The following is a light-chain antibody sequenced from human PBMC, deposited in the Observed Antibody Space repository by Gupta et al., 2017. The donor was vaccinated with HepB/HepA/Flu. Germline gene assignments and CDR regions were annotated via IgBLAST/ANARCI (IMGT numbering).Light chain of an antibody. CDR3: QTHDPFQGGSI. Sequence: QSILTQPPSVSGAPGQRFTISCRGPGSNVADYDVHWYQCFPGRVPKLLIYVTFNRPSGVPDRFSGSKSGTSASLAITDLRPEDEAHYYCQTHDPFQGGSIFGGGTKVTVL. CDR2: VTF. J-gene: IGLJ2*01. V-gene: IGLV1-40*01. CDR1: GSNVADYD.